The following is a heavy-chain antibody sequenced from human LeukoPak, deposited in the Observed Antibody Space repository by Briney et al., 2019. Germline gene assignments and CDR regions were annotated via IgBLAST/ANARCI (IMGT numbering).Heavy chain of an antibody. J-gene: IGHJ4*02. CDR3: ARFSPRAMGNYLDF. CDR2: IYPRGST. Sequence: PSETLSLTCAVSGGSISSGTYSWSWIRQPPGKGLEWIGYIYPRGSTYYNPSLKSRVILSLDKSANQFSLNLSSVTAADTAVYYCARFSPRAMGNYLDFWGQGTLVTVSS. V-gene: IGHV4-30-2*01. D-gene: IGHD7-27*01. CDR1: GGSISSGTYS.